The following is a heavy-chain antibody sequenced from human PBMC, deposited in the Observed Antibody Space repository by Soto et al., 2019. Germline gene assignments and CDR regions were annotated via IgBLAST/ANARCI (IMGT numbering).Heavy chain of an antibody. CDR3: ARLTMVRGLRWFDP. J-gene: IGHJ5*02. V-gene: IGHV4-39*01. CDR1: GGSISSSSYY. D-gene: IGHD3-10*01. CDR2: IYYSGST. Sequence: SETLSLTCTVSGGSISSSSYYWGWIRQPPGKGLEWIGSIYYSGSTYYNPSLKSRVTISVDTSKNQFSLKLSSVTAADTAVYYCARLTMVRGLRWFDPWGQATLVT.